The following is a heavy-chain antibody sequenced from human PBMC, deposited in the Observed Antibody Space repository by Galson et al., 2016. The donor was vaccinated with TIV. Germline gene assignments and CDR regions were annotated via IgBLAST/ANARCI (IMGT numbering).Heavy chain of an antibody. CDR3: VRTAYWSGYADH. J-gene: IGHJ4*02. V-gene: IGHV4-59*03. D-gene: IGHD3-3*01. CDR1: GVSITNYF. CDR2: VYYTGSTITIPSLT. Sequence: ETLSLTCSVSGVSITNYFWTWIRQPPGKGLEWIGYVYYTGSTITIPSLTNYSPSFKSRVTVSLDTSKNQFSQRLNSVTAGDTATYYCVRTAYWSGYADHWGQGTLVTVSS.